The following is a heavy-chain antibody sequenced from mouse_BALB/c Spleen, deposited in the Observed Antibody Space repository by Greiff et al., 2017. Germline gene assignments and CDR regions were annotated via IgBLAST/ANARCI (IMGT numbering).Heavy chain of an antibody. V-gene: IGHV5-17*02. J-gene: IGHJ2*01. CDR1: GFTFSSFG. CDR2: ISSGSSTI. CDR3: AKGDYYFDY. D-gene: IGHD3-3*01. Sequence: DVKLVESGGGLVQPGGSRKLSCAASGFTFSSFGMHWVRQAPEKGLEWVAYISSGSSTIYYADTVKGRFTISRDNPKNTLFLQMTSLRSEDTAMYYCAKGDYYFDYWGQGTTLPVSS.